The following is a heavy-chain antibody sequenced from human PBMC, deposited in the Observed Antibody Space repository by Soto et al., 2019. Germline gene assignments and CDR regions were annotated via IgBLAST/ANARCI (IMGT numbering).Heavy chain of an antibody. Sequence: PGGSLRLSCAASGFTFSSYAMSWVRQAPGKGLEWVSAISGSGGSTYYADSVKGRFTISRDNSKNTLYLQMNSLRAEDTAVYYCAKAPRIAVAGAPANWFDPWGQGTLVTVSS. V-gene: IGHV3-23*01. CDR1: GFTFSSYA. CDR3: AKAPRIAVAGAPANWFDP. CDR2: ISGSGGST. J-gene: IGHJ5*02. D-gene: IGHD6-19*01.